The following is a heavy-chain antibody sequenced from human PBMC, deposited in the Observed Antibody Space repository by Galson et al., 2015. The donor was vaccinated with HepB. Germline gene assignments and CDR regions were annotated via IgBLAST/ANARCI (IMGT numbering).Heavy chain of an antibody. Sequence: SVKVSCKASGGTFSSYAISWVRQAPGQGLEWMGGIIPIFGTANYAQKFQGRVTITADESTSTAYMELSSLRSEDTAVYYCARGGEQQLVHAFDIWGQGTMVTVSS. J-gene: IGHJ3*02. CDR3: ARGGEQQLVHAFDI. D-gene: IGHD6-13*01. CDR1: GGTFSSYA. V-gene: IGHV1-69*13. CDR2: IIPIFGTA.